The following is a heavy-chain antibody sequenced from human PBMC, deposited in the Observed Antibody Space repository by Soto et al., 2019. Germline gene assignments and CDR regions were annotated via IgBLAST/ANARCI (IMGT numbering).Heavy chain of an antibody. D-gene: IGHD3-10*01. Sequence: QVQLVQSGAEVKKPGSSVKVSCKASGGTFSSYAISWVRQAPGQGLEWMGGIITSFGTANYAQKFQGRVTITANKSTSTAHMKLSSLSTADTAVYSCASTARIWFGELQLNYFAYWGHGPLVTVSA. CDR2: IITSFGTA. J-gene: IGHJ4*01. CDR1: GGTFSSYA. V-gene: IGHV1-69*06. CDR3: ASTARIWFGELQLNYFAY.